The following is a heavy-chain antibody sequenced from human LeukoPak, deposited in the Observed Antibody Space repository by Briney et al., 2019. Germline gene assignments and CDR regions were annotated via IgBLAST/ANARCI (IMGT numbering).Heavy chain of an antibody. D-gene: IGHD3-3*01. J-gene: IGHJ6*03. CDR1: GGSISSYY. Sequence: PSETLSLTCTVSGGSISSYYWSWIRQPAGKGLEWIGRIYTSGSTNYNPSLKSRVTISVDTSKNQFSLKLSSVTAADTAVYYCARAITIFGVASNYYYMDVWGKGTTVTVSS. CDR2: IYTSGST. CDR3: ARAITIFGVASNYYYMDV. V-gene: IGHV4-4*07.